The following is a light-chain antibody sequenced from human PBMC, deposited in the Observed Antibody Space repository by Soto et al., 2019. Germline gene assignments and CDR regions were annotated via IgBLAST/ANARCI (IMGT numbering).Light chain of an antibody. Sequence: QSALTQPASVSGYPGQSITISCTGTSSDVGGYDYVAWYQQHPGRAPKVVIYEVTNQPSGVSNRFSGSKSGSTASLTISGLQAEDEADYYCSSLTATVTVLFGGGTKLTVL. J-gene: IGLJ2*01. CDR2: EVT. CDR1: SSDVGGYDY. CDR3: SSLTATVTVL. V-gene: IGLV2-14*01.